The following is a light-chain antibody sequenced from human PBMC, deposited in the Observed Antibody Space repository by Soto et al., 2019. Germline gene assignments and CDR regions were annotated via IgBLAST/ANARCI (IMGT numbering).Light chain of an antibody. CDR1: QSVSSNY. CDR2: GAS. CDR3: QQFGTSPWT. Sequence: EIVLTQSPGTLSLSPGGIATLSFSASQSVSSNYLTWYQQKPGQAPRLLIYGASSRATGIPDRFSGSGSGTDFTLTISRLEPEDFAVYYCQQFGTSPWTFGQGTKVDIK. V-gene: IGKV3-20*01. J-gene: IGKJ1*01.